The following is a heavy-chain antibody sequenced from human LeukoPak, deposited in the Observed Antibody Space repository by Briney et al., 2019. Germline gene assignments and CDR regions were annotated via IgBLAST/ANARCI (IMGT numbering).Heavy chain of an antibody. CDR2: INPNSGGT. CDR1: GYTFTSYY. J-gene: IGHJ4*02. D-gene: IGHD2-2*01. V-gene: IGHV1-2*02. Sequence: GASVKVSCKASGYTFTSYYMHWVRQAPGQGLEWMGWINPNSGGTNYAQKFQGRVTMTRDTSISTAYMELSRLRSDDTAVYYCARVWVPAASIDYWGQGTLVTVSS. CDR3: ARVWVPAASIDY.